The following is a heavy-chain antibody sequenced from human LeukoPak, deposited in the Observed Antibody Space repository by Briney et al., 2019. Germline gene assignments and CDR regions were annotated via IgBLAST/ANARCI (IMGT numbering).Heavy chain of an antibody. CDR1: GFTFDDYG. CDR3: ARERGGVYYYDSSGYYYFDY. D-gene: IGHD3-22*01. CDR2: INWNGGST. Sequence: PGGSLRLSCAASGFTFDDYGMSWVRQAPGKGLEWVSGINWNGGSTGYADSVKGRFTISRDNAKNSLYMQMNSLRAEDTALYYCARERGGVYYYDSSGYYYFDYWGQGTLVTVSS. J-gene: IGHJ4*02. V-gene: IGHV3-20*04.